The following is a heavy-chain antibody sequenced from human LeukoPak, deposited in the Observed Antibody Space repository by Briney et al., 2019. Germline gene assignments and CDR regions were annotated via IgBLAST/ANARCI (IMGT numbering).Heavy chain of an antibody. CDR1: GGSISSYY. V-gene: IGHV4-59*01. CDR3: ARVGYYGSGGYYNDNWFDP. D-gene: IGHD3-10*01. Sequence: PSETLSLTCTVSGGSISSYYWSWIRQPPGKGLKWIGYIYYSGSTNYNPSLKSRVTISVDTSKNQFSLKLSSVTAADTAVYYCARVGYYGSGGYYNDNWFDPWGQGTLVTVSS. CDR2: IYYSGST. J-gene: IGHJ5*02.